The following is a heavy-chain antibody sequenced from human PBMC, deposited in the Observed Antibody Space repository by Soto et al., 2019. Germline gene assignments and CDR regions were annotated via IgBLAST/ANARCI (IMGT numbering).Heavy chain of an antibody. J-gene: IGHJ4*02. CDR1: GFTFTGYA. CDR3: ATEGGWYVDY. CDR2: INAGNTNR. D-gene: IGHD6-19*01. Sequence: ASVKVSCKASGFTFTGYAIHWVRQAPGQRLEWMGWINAGNTNRKYSQKFQGRVTITRDTSANTAYMELSSLRSEDTAVYYCATEGGWYVDYWGQGTLVTVSS. V-gene: IGHV1-3*01.